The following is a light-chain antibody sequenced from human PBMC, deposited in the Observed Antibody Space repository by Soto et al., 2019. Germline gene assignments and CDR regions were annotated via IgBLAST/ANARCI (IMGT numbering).Light chain of an antibody. V-gene: IGKV3-15*01. J-gene: IGKJ4*01. CDR1: QSLSSN. CDR2: GAS. Sequence: EIVMTQSPATLSVSPGERATLSCRASQSLSSNLAWYQQCPGQAPRLLIYGASTRATGIPARFSGSGSGTEFTLTISSLQSEDFAISFCQQYSDWPLTFGGGTKVEIK. CDR3: QQYSDWPLT.